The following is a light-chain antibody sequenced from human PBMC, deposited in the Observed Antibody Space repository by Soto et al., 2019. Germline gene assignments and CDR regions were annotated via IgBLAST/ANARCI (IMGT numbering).Light chain of an antibody. CDR2: AAS. CDR1: QSVSSN. J-gene: IGKJ4*01. V-gene: IGKV3-11*01. Sequence: EMVMTQSPATLSVSPGERATLSCMASQSVSSNLAWYQQKPGQAPRLLIYAASDRATGIPARFSGSGSGTDFTLTISSLEPEDFAVYYCQHRSNWPLTFGGGTKV. CDR3: QHRSNWPLT.